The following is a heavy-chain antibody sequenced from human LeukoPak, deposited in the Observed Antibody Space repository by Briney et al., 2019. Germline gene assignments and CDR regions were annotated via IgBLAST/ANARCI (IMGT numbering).Heavy chain of an antibody. CDR2: IIPIFGTA. Sequence: GSSVKVSCKASGGTFSSYAISWVRQAPAQGLEWMGGIIPIFGTANYAQKFQGRVTITADESTSTAYMELSSLRSEDTAVYYCARSPPNGDYYYGMDVWGQGTTVTVSS. CDR3: ARSPPNGDYYYGMDV. J-gene: IGHJ6*02. D-gene: IGHD4/OR15-4a*01. CDR1: GGTFSSYA. V-gene: IGHV1-69*01.